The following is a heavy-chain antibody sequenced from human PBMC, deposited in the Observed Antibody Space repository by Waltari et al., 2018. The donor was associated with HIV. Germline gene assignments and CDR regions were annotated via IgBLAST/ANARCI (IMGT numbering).Heavy chain of an antibody. CDR1: AYTLTSYA. CDR2: INAGNGNT. D-gene: IGHD3-9*01. V-gene: IGHV1-3*01. Sequence: QCQLVQSGAEVRKPGASVKVSCKASAYTLTSYAMLWVRQAPGQSLDGMEWINAGNGNTKYSQKFQGRVTITRDTSASTAYMELSSLRSEDTAVDYCARDRYYDILTGYYPHYYMDVWGKGTTVTVSS. J-gene: IGHJ6*03. CDR3: ARDRYYDILTGYYPHYYMDV.